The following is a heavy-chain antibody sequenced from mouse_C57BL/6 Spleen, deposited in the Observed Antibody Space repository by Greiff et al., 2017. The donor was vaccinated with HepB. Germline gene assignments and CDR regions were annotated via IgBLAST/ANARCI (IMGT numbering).Heavy chain of an antibody. CDR1: GYTFTSYG. CDR2: IYPRSGNT. J-gene: IGHJ3*01. CDR3: ARANWDRAFAY. Sequence: QVQLKESGAELARPGASVKLSCKASGYTFTSYGISWVKQRTGQGLEWIGEIYPRSGNTYYNEKFKGKATLTADKSSSTAYMELRSLTSEDSAVYFCARANWDRAFAYWGQGTLVTVSA. V-gene: IGHV1-81*01. D-gene: IGHD4-1*01.